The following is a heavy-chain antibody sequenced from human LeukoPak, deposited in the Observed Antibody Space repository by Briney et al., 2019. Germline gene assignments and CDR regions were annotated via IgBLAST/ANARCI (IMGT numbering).Heavy chain of an antibody. Sequence: PGGSLRLSCAPAGFTLSSYSMNWVRQAPGKGREWVSSISSSSSYIYYADSVKGRFTISRDNAKNSLYLQMNSLRAEDTAVYYCARDNDSSGWYLGAFDIWGQGTMVTVSS. CDR3: ARDNDSSGWYLGAFDI. J-gene: IGHJ3*02. CDR2: ISSSSSYI. D-gene: IGHD6-19*01. CDR1: GFTLSSYS. V-gene: IGHV3-21*01.